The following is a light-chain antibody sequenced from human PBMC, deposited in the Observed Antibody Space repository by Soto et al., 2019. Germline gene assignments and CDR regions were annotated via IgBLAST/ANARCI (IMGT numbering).Light chain of an antibody. J-gene: IGLJ1*01. V-gene: IGLV2-14*01. Sequence: QSALTQPASVSGSPGQSITISCTGTSSDVGGYNYVSWYQHHPGIAPRLMIYEVSNRPSGVSDRFSGSKSGNTASLTISGLLADDEADYYCSSYTTFRTYVFGTGTKVTVL. CDR3: SSYTTFRTYV. CDR1: SSDVGGYNY. CDR2: EVS.